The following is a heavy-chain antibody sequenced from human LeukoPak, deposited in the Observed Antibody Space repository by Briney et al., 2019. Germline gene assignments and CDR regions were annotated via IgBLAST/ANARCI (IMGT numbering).Heavy chain of an antibody. Sequence: PGGSLRLSCAASGFTSSDYYMSWLRQAPGKGLEWVSYISSGSSSTNYADSVKGRFTISRDNAKNSLYLQMNSLRAEDTAVYYCARVVGRRGYALDFWGQGTLVTVSS. J-gene: IGHJ4*02. CDR2: ISSGSSST. V-gene: IGHV3-11*05. CDR3: ARVVGRRGYALDF. D-gene: IGHD5-18*01. CDR1: GFTSSDYY.